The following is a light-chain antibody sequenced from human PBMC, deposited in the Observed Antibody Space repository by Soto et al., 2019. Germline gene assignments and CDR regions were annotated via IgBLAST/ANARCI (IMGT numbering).Light chain of an antibody. Sequence: DVQMTQSPSTLSASVGDRVTITCRASQSINNYLAWYQLRPGKAPRLLIYYASTLDRGVPSRFSGSGSGTEFTLTIISLQPDDFATYYCQHYASFSPAFGQGTKVGI. CDR2: YAS. CDR1: QSINNY. V-gene: IGKV1-5*01. CDR3: QHYASFSPA. J-gene: IGKJ1*01.